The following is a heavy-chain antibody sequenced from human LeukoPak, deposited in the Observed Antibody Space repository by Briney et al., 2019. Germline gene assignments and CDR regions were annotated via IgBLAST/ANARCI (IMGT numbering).Heavy chain of an antibody. CDR1: RFTFSSYW. CDR3: ARCGTRGDASDI. V-gene: IGHV3-7*03. J-gene: IGHJ3*02. Sequence: GGSLRLSCAASRFTFSSYWMTWVRQSPGKGLEWVANIKQDGSGEYYVDSVKGRFTISRDNAKNSLYLQMNSLRAEDTAIYYCARCGTRGDASDIWGQGTMVTVSS. D-gene: IGHD2-21*01. CDR2: IKQDGSGE.